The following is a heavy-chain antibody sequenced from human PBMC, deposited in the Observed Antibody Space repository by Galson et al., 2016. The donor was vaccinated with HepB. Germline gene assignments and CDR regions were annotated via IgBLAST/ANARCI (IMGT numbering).Heavy chain of an antibody. D-gene: IGHD3-10*01. CDR3: ARALCFGELLLSFDWFDT. CDR2: INGGNGNT. V-gene: IGHV1-3*01. Sequence: SVKVSCKASGYTFSTYDMHWVRQAPGQRLEWMGWINGGNGNTKYSQKFQGRVTITRVTSASTAYMELSSLRSEDTYVYYCARALCFGELLLSFDWFDTWVQGTLVTVSS. J-gene: IGHJ5*02. CDR1: GYTFSTYD.